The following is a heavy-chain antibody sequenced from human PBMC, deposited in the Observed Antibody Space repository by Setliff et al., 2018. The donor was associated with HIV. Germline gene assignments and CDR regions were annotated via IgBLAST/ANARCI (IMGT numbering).Heavy chain of an antibody. V-gene: IGHV1-69*06. Sequence: SVKVSCKASGGILTNYAINWVRQAPGQGLEWLGRLIPVSDTPNFAQKFHGRVTFIADRSTDTAYMELTSLTSDDTAAYYCARDLGGNNPSFDYWGQGTLVTVSS. CDR3: ARDLGGNNPSFDY. CDR1: GGILTNYA. D-gene: IGHD3-16*01. CDR2: LIPVSDTP. J-gene: IGHJ4*02.